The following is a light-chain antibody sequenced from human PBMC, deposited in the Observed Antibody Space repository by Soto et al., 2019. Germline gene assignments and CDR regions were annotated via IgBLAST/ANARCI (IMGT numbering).Light chain of an antibody. Sequence: EIVMTQSPATLSVSPGERATLSCRASQSVSSNLAWYQQKPGQAPRLLIYGASTRATGIPARFSGSGSGTEFTLTISSLQSEDFAVYHCQQYNTWPPRTFGGGTKVEI. CDR3: QQYNTWPPRT. CDR1: QSVSSN. V-gene: IGKV3-15*01. CDR2: GAS. J-gene: IGKJ4*01.